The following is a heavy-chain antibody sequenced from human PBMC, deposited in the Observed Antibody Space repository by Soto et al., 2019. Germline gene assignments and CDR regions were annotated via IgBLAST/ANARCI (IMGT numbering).Heavy chain of an antibody. CDR3: ARTDGLNSGSYGVYWFDP. CDR1: GGSFSGYY. Sequence: SETLSLTCAVYGGSFSGYYWSWIRQPPGKGLEWIGEINHSGSTNYNPSLKSRVTISVDTSKNQFSLKLSSVTAADTAVYYCARTDGLNSGSYGVYWFDPWGQGTLVTVSS. J-gene: IGHJ5*02. D-gene: IGHD1-26*01. V-gene: IGHV4-34*01. CDR2: INHSGST.